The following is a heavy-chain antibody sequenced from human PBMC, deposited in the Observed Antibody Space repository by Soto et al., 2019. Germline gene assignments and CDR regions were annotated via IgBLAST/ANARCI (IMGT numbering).Heavy chain of an antibody. CDR2: INGDGSRT. D-gene: IGHD1-1*01. CDR1: GFTFGSYW. J-gene: IGHJ6*03. CDR3: ARIGTGYYYMDV. V-gene: IGHV3-74*01. Sequence: EVQLVESGGGLVQPGGSLRLSCAASGFTFGSYWMHWVGQAPGEGLIWVSRINGDGSRTTYGDSVKGRFTISRDNARNTVYLQMNGLSAEDTAIYYCARIGTGYYYMDVWGKGTTVTVSS.